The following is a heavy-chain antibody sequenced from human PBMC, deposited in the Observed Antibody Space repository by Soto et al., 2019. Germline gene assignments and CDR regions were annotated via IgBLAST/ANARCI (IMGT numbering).Heavy chain of an antibody. Sequence: PSETLSLTCTVSGGSISSGGYYWSWIRQHPGKGLEWIGYIYYSGSTYYNPSLKSRVTISVDTSKNQFSLKLSSVTAADTAVYYCASWGRWLQSGAFDIWGQGTMVTVSS. D-gene: IGHD3-16*01. CDR3: ASWGRWLQSGAFDI. CDR2: IYYSGST. V-gene: IGHV4-31*03. CDR1: GGSISSGGYY. J-gene: IGHJ3*02.